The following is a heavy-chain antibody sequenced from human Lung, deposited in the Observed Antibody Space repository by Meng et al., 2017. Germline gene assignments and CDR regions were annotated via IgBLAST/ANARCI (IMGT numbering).Heavy chain of an antibody. CDR2: GYVSGST. Sequence: VRLRESGPGLGGSSEVPSVTCRVTCGSVGIGGYCWGWSRQPPGKGVEWSGYGYVSGSTNYNPCLKSRVTISLDTSKNQFSLKLNSVTAADTAVYYCARGGTVVNLGYWGPGTLVTVSS. D-gene: IGHD2-21*01. CDR1: CGSVGIGGYC. V-gene: IGHV4-61*08. J-gene: IGHJ1*01. CDR3: ARGGTVVNLGY.